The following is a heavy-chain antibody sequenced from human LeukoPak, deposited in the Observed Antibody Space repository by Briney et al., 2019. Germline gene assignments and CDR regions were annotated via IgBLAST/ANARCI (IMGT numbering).Heavy chain of an antibody. D-gene: IGHD6-19*01. J-gene: IGHJ4*02. V-gene: IGHV3-30*03. CDR2: ISYDGSNK. CDR3: ARAIKAVAGTFHRDYYFDY. CDR1: GFPFSDYG. Sequence: PGRSLRLSCAASGFPFSDYGMYWVRQAPGKGLEWVAVISYDGSNKYYADSVKGRFTISRDNSKNTLYLQMNSLRAEDTAVYYCARAIKAVAGTFHRDYYFDYWGQGTLVTVSS.